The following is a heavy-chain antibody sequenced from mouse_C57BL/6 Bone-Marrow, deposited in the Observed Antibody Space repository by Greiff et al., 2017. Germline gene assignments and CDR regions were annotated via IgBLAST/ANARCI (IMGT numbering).Heavy chain of an antibody. D-gene: IGHD1-1*01. V-gene: IGHV3-6*01. J-gene: IGHJ2*01. CDR3: ARRGYYGPDY. CDR1: GYSITSGYF. Sequence: EVKLLESGPGLVKPSQSLSLTCSVTGYSITSGYFWYWIRQFPGNKLEWMGYISYDGSNNYNPSLKNRISITRDTSKNQFFLKLNSVTTEDTATYNCARRGYYGPDYWGQGTTLTVSS. CDR2: ISYDGSN.